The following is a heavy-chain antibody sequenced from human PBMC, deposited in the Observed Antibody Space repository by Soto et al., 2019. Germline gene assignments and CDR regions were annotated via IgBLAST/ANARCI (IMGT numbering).Heavy chain of an antibody. CDR1: GGSISSSSYY. D-gene: IGHD3-10*01. Sequence: SETLSLTCTVSGGSISSSSYYWGWIRQPPGKGLEWIGSFYYSWSTYYNPSLKSRVTISVDTSKNQFSLKLSSVIAADTAVYYCAKGGSGSYSNAFDIRGQGTMVTVSS. CDR3: AKGGSGSYSNAFDI. V-gene: IGHV4-39*01. CDR2: FYYSWST. J-gene: IGHJ3*02.